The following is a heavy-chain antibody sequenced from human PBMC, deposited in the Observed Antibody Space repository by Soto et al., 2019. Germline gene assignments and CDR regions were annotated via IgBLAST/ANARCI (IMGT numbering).Heavy chain of an antibody. CDR2: ISGSGGST. V-gene: IGHV3-23*01. CDR3: AKDGSYYDSPTESDC. J-gene: IGHJ4*02. Sequence: EVQLLESGGGLVQPGGSLRLSCAASGFTFSSYVMTWVRQAPGQGLEWVSSISGSGGSTYLADSVKGRFTISRDNSQNTVYLQMNSLRAEDTAVYYCAKDGSYYDSPTESDCWGQGTLVTVAS. D-gene: IGHD3-22*01. CDR1: GFTFSSYV.